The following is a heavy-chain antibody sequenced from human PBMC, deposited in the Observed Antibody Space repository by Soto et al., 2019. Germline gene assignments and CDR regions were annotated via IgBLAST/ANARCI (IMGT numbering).Heavy chain of an antibody. CDR2: IYYSGST. Sequence: QVQLQESGPGLVKPSETLSLTCTVSGGSVSGGPYYWSWIRQSPGKGLEWIGYIYYSGSTNYNPSLKSRVTISIDTSKNQFSLKLNSVTAADTAVYYCARTTYYYDSRGYMIPYYFDYWGQGTLVTVSS. CDR3: ARTTYYYDSRGYMIPYYFDY. D-gene: IGHD3-22*01. J-gene: IGHJ4*01. V-gene: IGHV4-61*01. CDR1: GGSVSGGPYY.